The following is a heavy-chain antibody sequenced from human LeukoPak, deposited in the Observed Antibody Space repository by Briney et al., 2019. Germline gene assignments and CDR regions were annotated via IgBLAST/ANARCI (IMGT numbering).Heavy chain of an antibody. D-gene: IGHD3-9*01. V-gene: IGHV1-18*01. CDR3: ARDQAPYDILTGYYINWFGP. CDR2: ISAYNGNT. CDR1: GYTFTSYG. Sequence: ASVKVSCKASGYTFTSYGISWVRQAPGQGLEWMGWISAYNGNTNYAQKLQGRVTMTTDTSTSTAYMELRSLRSDDTAVYYCARDQAPYDILTGYYINWFGPWGQGTLVTVSS. J-gene: IGHJ5*02.